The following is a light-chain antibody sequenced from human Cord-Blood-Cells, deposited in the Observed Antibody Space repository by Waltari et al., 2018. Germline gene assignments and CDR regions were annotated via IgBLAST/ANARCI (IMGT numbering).Light chain of an antibody. J-gene: IGKJ2*01. CDR1: QSISSW. CDR2: DAS. Sequence: DIQMTQSPSTLSASVGDRVTITCRASQSISSWLAWYQQQPRKAPKLLIYDASSVESGVPSRFSGSVSGTEFTLTISSLQPDDFATYYCQQYNSYSDTFRQGTKLEIK. CDR3: QQYNSYSDT. V-gene: IGKV1-5*01.